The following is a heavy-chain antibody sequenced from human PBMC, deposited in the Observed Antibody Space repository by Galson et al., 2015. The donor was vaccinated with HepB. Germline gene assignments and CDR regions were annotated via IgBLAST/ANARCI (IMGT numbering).Heavy chain of an antibody. J-gene: IGHJ4*02. CDR2: IRPDGSSQ. CDR1: GFNISNNF. Sequence: SLRLSCAVSGFNISNNFITWVRQAPGEGLVWLANIRPDGSSQYYVDSVRGRFTISRDNAKKSLYLHMTSLRVEDTATYYCARDYNWGWDYWGQGTLVTVSS. V-gene: IGHV3-7*01. D-gene: IGHD7-27*01. CDR3: ARDYNWGWDY.